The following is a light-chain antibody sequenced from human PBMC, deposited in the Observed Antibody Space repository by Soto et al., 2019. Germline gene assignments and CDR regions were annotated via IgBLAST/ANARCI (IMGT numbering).Light chain of an antibody. V-gene: IGLV2-23*02. J-gene: IGLJ3*02. CDR3: CSYAGGSTYVL. Sequence: QSALTQPASVSGSPGQSITISCTGTNSDVGSYDLVSWYQQHPGKAPKLMIFEVNKRPSGVSNRFSGSKSGNTASLTISGLQAEDESDYYCCSYAGGSTYVLFGGGTEVTVL. CDR2: EVN. CDR1: NSDVGSYDL.